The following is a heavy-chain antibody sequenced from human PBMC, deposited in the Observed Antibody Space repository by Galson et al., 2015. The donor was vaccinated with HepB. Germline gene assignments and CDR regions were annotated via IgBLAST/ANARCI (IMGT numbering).Heavy chain of an antibody. CDR3: ARDTPYYYDSSGYWILDY. J-gene: IGHJ4*02. CDR1: GFTFSSYS. D-gene: IGHD3-22*01. CDR2: ISSSSSTI. V-gene: IGHV3-48*01. Sequence: SLRLSCAASGFTFSSYSMNWVRQAPGKGLEWVSYISSSSSTIYYADSVKGRFTISRDNAKNSLYLQMNSLRAEDTAVYYCARDTPYYYDSSGYWILDYWGQGTLVTVSS.